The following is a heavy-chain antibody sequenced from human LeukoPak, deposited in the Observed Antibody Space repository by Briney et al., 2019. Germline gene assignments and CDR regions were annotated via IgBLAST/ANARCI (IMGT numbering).Heavy chain of an antibody. D-gene: IGHD3-3*01. CDR1: GFTFSSYW. J-gene: IGHJ6*03. CDR2: IKQDGSEK. V-gene: IGHV3-7*01. CDR3: ASVLRFLEWYPYYMDV. Sequence: GGSLRLSCAASGFTFSSYWMSWVRQAPGKGLEWVANIKQDGSEKYYVDSVKGRFTISGDNAKNSLYLQMNSLRAEDTAVYYCASVLRFLEWYPYYMDVWGKGTTVTVSS.